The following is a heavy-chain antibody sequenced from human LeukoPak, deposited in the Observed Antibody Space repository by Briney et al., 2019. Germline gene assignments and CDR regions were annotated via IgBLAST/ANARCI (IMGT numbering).Heavy chain of an antibody. CDR1: GYNFSVYY. CDR2: MDPNSGDT. D-gene: IGHD2-15*01. V-gene: IGHV1-2*02. Sequence: ASVKVSCKGSGYNFSVYYMHCVRQAPGQGLEWMGWMDPNSGDTIYAPKFQGRVSMTRDTSITTAYMELSSLTFDDSAIYYCATKGGLTPNTLAMWGHGTMVTVSS. J-gene: IGHJ3*01. CDR3: ATKGGLTPNTLAM.